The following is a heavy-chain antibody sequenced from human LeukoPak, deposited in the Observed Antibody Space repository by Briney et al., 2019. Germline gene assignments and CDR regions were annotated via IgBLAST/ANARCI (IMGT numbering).Heavy chain of an antibody. J-gene: IGHJ3*02. CDR1: GGSISSYF. CDR2: IYYSGST. CDR3: ASARLGSGLEGAFDI. D-gene: IGHD6-25*01. Sequence: PSETLSLTCTVSGGSISSYFWSWIRQPPGKGLEWIGYIYYSGSTNYNPSLKSRVTISVDTSKNQFSLKLSSVTAADTAVYYCASARLGSGLEGAFDIWGQRTMVTVSS. V-gene: IGHV4-59*01.